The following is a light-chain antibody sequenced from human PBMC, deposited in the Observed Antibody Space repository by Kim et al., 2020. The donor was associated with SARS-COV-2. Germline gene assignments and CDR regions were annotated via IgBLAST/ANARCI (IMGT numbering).Light chain of an antibody. J-gene: IGLJ3*02. CDR2: GKN. CDR3: NSRESGVNHVV. V-gene: IGLV3-19*01. Sequence: ALGQTVRITCEGDSLRSDYASWYQQKPGQAPVLVIYGKNNRPSGIPDRFSGSSSGNTASLTITGAQAEDEADYYCNSRESGVNHVVFGGGTELTVL. CDR1: SLRSDY.